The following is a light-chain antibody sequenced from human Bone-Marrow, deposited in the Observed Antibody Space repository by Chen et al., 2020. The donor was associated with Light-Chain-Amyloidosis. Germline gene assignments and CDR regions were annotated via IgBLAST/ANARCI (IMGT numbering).Light chain of an antibody. CDR1: QSVLYSSNNKNY. Sequence: DIVMTQSPDSLAVSLGDMATINCKSSQSVLYSSNNKNYLAWYQQKPGQPPKLLIYWASTRESGVPDRFSGSGSGTDFTLTISSLQAEDVAVYYCQQYYSTPPTYTFGQGTKLEIK. CDR3: QQYYSTPPTYT. J-gene: IGKJ2*01. CDR2: WAS. V-gene: IGKV4-1*01.